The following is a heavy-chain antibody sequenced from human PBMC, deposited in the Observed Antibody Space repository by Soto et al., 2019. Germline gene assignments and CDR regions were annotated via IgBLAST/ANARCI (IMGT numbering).Heavy chain of an antibody. J-gene: IGHJ6*02. CDR2: IWYDGSNK. CDR1: GFTFSSYG. Sequence: GGSLRLSCAASGFTFSSYGMHWVRQAPGKGLEWVAVIWYDGSNKYYADSVKGRFTISRDNSKNTLYLQMNSLRAEDTAVYYCARDSAPKYSSGWSYYYGMDVWGQGTTVTVSS. V-gene: IGHV3-33*01. D-gene: IGHD6-19*01. CDR3: ARDSAPKYSSGWSYYYGMDV.